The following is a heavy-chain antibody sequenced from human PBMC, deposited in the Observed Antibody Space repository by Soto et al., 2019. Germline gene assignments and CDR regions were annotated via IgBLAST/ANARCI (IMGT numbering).Heavy chain of an antibody. J-gene: IGHJ4*02. D-gene: IGHD5-12*01. CDR3: AKDIGYSGYDARFDY. Sequence: EVQLVESGGGLVQPGRSVRLSCADSGFTFDDYAMHWVRQAPGKGLEWVSGISWNSGSIGYADSVKGRFTISRDNAKNSLYLHMNSLRAEDTALYYCAKDIGYSGYDARFDYWGQGTLVTVSS. CDR2: ISWNSGSI. CDR1: GFTFDDYA. V-gene: IGHV3-9*01.